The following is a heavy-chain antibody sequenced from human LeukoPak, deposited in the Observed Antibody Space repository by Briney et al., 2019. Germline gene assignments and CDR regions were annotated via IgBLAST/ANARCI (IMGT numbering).Heavy chain of an antibody. CDR1: GFTFSSYD. D-gene: IGHD3-10*01. CDR2: ISSSGSTT. J-gene: IGHJ4*02. Sequence: GGSLRLSCAASGFTFSSYDMNWVRQAPGKGLEWVSYISSSGSTTYYADSVKGRFTISRDNAKNSLYLQMNSLRAEDTAVYYCARGSMVRGVDYWGQGTLVTVSS. CDR3: ARGSMVRGVDY. V-gene: IGHV3-48*03.